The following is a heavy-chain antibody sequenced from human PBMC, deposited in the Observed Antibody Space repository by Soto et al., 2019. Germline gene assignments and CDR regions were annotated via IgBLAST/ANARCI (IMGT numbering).Heavy chain of an antibody. V-gene: IGHV4-34*01. D-gene: IGHD6-13*01. J-gene: IGHJ4*02. CDR2: INHSGST. CDR3: ARGRSWYSSSWCYFDY. CDR1: GGSFSGYY. Sequence: SETLSLTCAVYGGSFSGYYWSWIRQPPGKGLEWIGEINHSGSTNYNPSLKSRVTISVDTSKNQFSLKLSSVTAADTAVCYCARGRSWYSSSWCYFDYWGQGTLVTVSS.